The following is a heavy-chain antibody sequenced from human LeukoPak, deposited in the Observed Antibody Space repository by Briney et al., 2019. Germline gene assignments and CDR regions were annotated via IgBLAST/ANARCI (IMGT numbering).Heavy chain of an antibody. D-gene: IGHD3-22*01. Sequence: GGSLRLSCAASGITVSSSYMSWVRQAPGKGLEWVLVIYSDGSIYYADSVKGRFTISRDNSKNTLYLQMNNLRADDTAVYYCARGDRASSGYDYWGQGTLVTVSS. CDR2: IYSDGSI. J-gene: IGHJ4*02. CDR3: ARGDRASSGYDY. V-gene: IGHV3-66*01. CDR1: GITVSSSY.